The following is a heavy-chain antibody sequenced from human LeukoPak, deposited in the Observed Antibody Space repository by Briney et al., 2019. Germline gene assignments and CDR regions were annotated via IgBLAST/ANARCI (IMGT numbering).Heavy chain of an antibody. CDR1: GFTFSTYG. V-gene: IGHV3-30*18. J-gene: IGHJ4*02. D-gene: IGHD2-15*01. Sequence: AGRSLRLSCSAFGFTFSTYGMHWVRQAPGKGLEWVAVITYDGSTEFYADSVKGRFTISRDNSKNTLYLQMNSLRAEDTAVYYCAKDRGGYCSGGRCSASGIWDYWGQGTLVTVSS. CDR2: ITYDGSTE. CDR3: AKDRGGYCSGGRCSASGIWDY.